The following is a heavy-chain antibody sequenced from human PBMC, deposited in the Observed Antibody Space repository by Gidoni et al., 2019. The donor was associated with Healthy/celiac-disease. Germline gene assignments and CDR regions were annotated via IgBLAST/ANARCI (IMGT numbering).Heavy chain of an antibody. J-gene: IGHJ5*02. D-gene: IGHD2-2*01. CDR3: ASNGRYCSSTSCPGWFDP. CDR1: GGSFSGYY. CDR2: INHSGST. Sequence: QVQLQQWGAGLLKPSETLSLTCAVYGGSFSGYYWSWIRQPPGKGLEWIGEINHSGSTNSTPSLKSRVTISVDTSKTQFSLKLSSVTAADTAVYYCASNGRYCSSTSCPGWFDPWGQGTLVTVSS. V-gene: IGHV4-34*01.